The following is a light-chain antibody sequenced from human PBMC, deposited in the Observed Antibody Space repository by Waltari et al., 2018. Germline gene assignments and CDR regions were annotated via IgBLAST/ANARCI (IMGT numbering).Light chain of an antibody. CDR1: QSVGTW. CDR2: MAS. J-gene: IGKJ2*01. V-gene: IGKV1-5*03. Sequence: DIQMTQSPSTLSASVGDRVTISCRASQSVGTWLAWYQQKPGKAPKLLIYMASSLESGVPSSFSGSGSGTEFTLTISSLQPDDFATYSCQQYSSFSTFGQGTTLDI. CDR3: QQYSSFST.